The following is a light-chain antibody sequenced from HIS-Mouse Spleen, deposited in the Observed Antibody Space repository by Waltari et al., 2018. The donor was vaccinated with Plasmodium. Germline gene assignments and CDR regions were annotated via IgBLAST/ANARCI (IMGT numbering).Light chain of an antibody. J-gene: IGKJ3*01. Sequence: EIVLTQSPDPLSVSPGERATLSCRASQSVSSNLAWYQQKPGQAPRLLIYGASTRATGIPARFSGSGSGTEFTLTISSLQSEDFAVYYCQQYNNWSFTFGPGTKVDIK. V-gene: IGKV3-15*01. CDR2: GAS. CDR1: QSVSSN. CDR3: QQYNNWSFT.